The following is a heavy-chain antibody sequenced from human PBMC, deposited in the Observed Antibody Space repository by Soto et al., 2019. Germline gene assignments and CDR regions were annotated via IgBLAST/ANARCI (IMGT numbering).Heavy chain of an antibody. CDR2: INHSGST. V-gene: IGHV4-39*07. CDR1: GGSVSSGSNY. CDR3: ARGLGITMIVVADDAFDI. Sequence: PSETLSLTCTVSGGSVSSGSNYWSGIRQPPGKGLEWIGEINHSGSTNYNPSLKSRVTISVDTSKNQFSLKLSSVTAADTAVYYCARGLGITMIVVADDAFDIWGQGTMVTVSS. D-gene: IGHD3-22*01. J-gene: IGHJ3*02.